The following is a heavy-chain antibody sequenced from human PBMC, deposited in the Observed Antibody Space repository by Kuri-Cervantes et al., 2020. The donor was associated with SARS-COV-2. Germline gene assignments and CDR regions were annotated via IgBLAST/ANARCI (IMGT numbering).Heavy chain of an antibody. D-gene: IGHD3-10*01. CDR1: GFTFSSYW. Sequence: GESLKISCAASGFTFSSYWMSWVRQAPGKGLEWVANINQDGSEKYYVDSVKGRFTISRDNAKNSLYLQMNSLRAEDTAVYYCARVGYYGSGSRNAVDYWGQGTLVTVSS. CDR3: ARVGYYGSGSRNAVDY. CDR2: INQDGSEK. V-gene: IGHV3-7*01. J-gene: IGHJ4*02.